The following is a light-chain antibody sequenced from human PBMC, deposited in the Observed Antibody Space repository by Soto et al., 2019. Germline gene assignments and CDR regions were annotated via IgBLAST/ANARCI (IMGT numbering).Light chain of an antibody. CDR2: DAS. Sequence: EIVLTLSPCTLALSPGERASLSSRASQSVGSNLAWYQQKPGQAPRLLIYDASNRATGIPARFSGSGSGTDFTLTISSLEPEDFAVYYCQQRSNWPSITFGQGTRLEIK. CDR1: QSVGSN. CDR3: QQRSNWPSIT. J-gene: IGKJ5*01. V-gene: IGKV3-11*01.